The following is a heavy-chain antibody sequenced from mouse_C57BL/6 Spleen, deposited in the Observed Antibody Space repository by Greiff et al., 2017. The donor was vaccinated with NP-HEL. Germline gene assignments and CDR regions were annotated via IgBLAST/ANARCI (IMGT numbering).Heavy chain of an antibody. CDR3: ARGYDGYSGYFDY. CDR1: GFTFSSYA. Sequence: EVKLMESGGGLVKPGGSLKLSCAASGFTFSSYAMSWVRQTPEKRLEWVATISDGGSYTYYPDNVKGRFTISRDNAKNNLYLQMSHLKSEDTAMYYCARGYDGYSGYFDYWGQGTTLTVSS. CDR2: ISDGGSYT. V-gene: IGHV5-4*03. J-gene: IGHJ2*01. D-gene: IGHD2-3*01.